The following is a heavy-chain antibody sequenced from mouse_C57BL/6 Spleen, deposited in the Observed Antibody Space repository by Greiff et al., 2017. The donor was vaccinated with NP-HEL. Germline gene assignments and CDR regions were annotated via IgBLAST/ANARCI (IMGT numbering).Heavy chain of an antibody. V-gene: IGHV1-81*01. Sequence: QVQLQQSGAELARPGASVKLSCKASGYTFTSYGISWVKQRTGQGLEWIGEIYPRSGNTYYNEKFKGKATLTADKSSSTAYMELRRLTSEDSAVYFCARERGWLLRGFDYWGQGTTLTVSS. CDR1: GYTFTSYG. CDR3: ARERGWLLRGFDY. CDR2: IYPRSGNT. J-gene: IGHJ2*01. D-gene: IGHD2-3*01.